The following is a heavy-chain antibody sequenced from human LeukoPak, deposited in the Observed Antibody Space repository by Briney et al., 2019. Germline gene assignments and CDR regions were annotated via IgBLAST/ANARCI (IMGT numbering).Heavy chain of an antibody. J-gene: IGHJ4*02. CDR2: IIPIFGTA. Sequence: SVKVSCXASGGTFSSYAISWVRQAPGQGLEWMGRIIPIFGTANYAQKFQGRVTITTDESTSTAYMELSRLRSDDTAVYYCARWEIAAAGTGGFDYWGQGTLVTVSS. CDR1: GGTFSSYA. CDR3: ARWEIAAAGTGGFDY. V-gene: IGHV1-69*05. D-gene: IGHD6-13*01.